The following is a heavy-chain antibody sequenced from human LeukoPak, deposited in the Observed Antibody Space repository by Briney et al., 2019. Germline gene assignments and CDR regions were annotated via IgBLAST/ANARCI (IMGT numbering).Heavy chain of an antibody. CDR2: MNPNSGNT. CDR1: GYTFTTYD. J-gene: IGHJ5*02. V-gene: IGHV1-8*01. Sequence: ASVKVSCKASGYTFTTYDINWVRQATGQGLEWMGWMNPNSGNTGYTQKFQGRVTMTRNTSISTDYMELSCLRSEDTAVYYCARGRGSGHKENWFDPWGQGTLVTVSS. D-gene: IGHD6-19*01. CDR3: ARGRGSGHKENWFDP.